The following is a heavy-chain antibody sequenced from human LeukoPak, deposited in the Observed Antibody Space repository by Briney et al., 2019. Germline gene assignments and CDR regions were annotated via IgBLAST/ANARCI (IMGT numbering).Heavy chain of an antibody. CDR3: ARAHIAAAGTGAFDI. Sequence: KVSCKASGGTFSSYAISWVRQAPGQGLEWMGGIIPIFGTANYAQKFQGGVTITADKSTSTAYMELSSLRSEDTAVYYCARAHIAAAGTGAFDIWGQGTMVTVSS. J-gene: IGHJ3*02. V-gene: IGHV1-69*06. CDR2: IIPIFGTA. D-gene: IGHD6-13*01. CDR1: GGTFSSYA.